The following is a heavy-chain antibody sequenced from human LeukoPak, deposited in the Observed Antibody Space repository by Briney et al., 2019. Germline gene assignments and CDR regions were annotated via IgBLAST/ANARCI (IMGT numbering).Heavy chain of an antibody. CDR3: ARVYSATFPRMDA. D-gene: IGHD6-13*01. J-gene: IGHJ6*02. Sequence: GGSLRLSCAVSGFIFRNYDMNGVRKAQGKGLEWVSYLSTNSRSLHYTNSVKGRFTISRDNARNSLYLQMSSLRDEDTAVYYCARVYSATFPRMDAWGQGTTVIVSS. CDR2: LSTNSRSL. CDR1: GFIFRNYD. V-gene: IGHV3-48*02.